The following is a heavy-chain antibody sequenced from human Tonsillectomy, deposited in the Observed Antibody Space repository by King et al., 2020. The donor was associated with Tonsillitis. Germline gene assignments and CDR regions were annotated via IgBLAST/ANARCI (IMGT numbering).Heavy chain of an antibody. CDR3: ARGDYYDTSGFADY. CDR2: ISSSSTDI. V-gene: IGHV3-21*01. CDR1: GFTFSYYS. J-gene: IGHJ4*02. Sequence: VQLVESGGGLVKPGGSLRLSCAASGFTFSYYSMNWVRQAPGKGLEWVSSISSSSTDIYYADSVKRRFIISRDNAKNSPYLQMKRLRAEDTSVYYCARGDYYDTSGFADYWGQGTLVTVSS. D-gene: IGHD3-22*01.